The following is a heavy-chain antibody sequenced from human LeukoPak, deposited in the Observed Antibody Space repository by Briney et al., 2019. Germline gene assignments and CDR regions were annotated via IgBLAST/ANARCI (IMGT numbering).Heavy chain of an antibody. V-gene: IGHV3-74*01. CDR3: AATGMATTPFQH. Sequence: PGGSLRLSCAASGFTFSSYWMHWVRQAPGKGLVWVSRINSDGSSTSYADSVKGRLTISRDNAKNTLYLQMNSLRAEDTAVYYCAATGMATTPFQHWGQGTLVTVSS. CDR2: INSDGSST. J-gene: IGHJ1*01. CDR1: GFTFSSYW. D-gene: IGHD5-24*01.